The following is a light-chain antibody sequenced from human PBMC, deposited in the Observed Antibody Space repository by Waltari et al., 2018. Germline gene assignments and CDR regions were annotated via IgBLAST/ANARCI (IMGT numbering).Light chain of an antibody. CDR3: ATWDDSVNGLL. V-gene: IGLV1-44*01. Sequence: QSVLTQPPSASGTPGQRITISCSGSGSNLGINAVTWYQQVPGTAPRLLIYSNNQRPSGVPDRFSASKSGTSASLAISGLQSEDEGDYYCATWDDSVNGLLFGGGTELTV. J-gene: IGLJ2*01. CDR2: SNN. CDR1: GSNLGINA.